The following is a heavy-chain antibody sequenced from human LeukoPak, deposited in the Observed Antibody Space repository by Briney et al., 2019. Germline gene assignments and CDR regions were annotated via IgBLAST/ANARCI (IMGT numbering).Heavy chain of an antibody. CDR1: RFEELRVG. Sequence: GGSRTLSCAVYRFEELRVGKECSPQSPGKGLEWLSYLSPSSTTIYYADSVKGRFTVSRDNAKNSLYLQMNSLRAEDTAVYYCAREEIVGANEYSFDIWGQGTMVTVSS. CDR2: LSPSSTTI. D-gene: IGHD1-26*01. J-gene: IGHJ3*02. CDR3: AREEIVGANEYSFDI. V-gene: IGHV3-48*01.